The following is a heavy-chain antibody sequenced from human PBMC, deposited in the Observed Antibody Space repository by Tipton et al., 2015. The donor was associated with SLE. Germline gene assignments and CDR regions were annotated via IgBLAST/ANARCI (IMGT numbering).Heavy chain of an antibody. CDR2: INHSGSA. Sequence: TLSLTCAVYGGSFSGYSWNWIRQPPGKGLEWIGEINHSGSANYNPSLKSRVTISVDRSKNQFSLKQSSVIAADPAMYYCARVHRGTRQDWGYFDLWGRGTFGTVSS. CDR3: ARVHRGTRQDWGYFDL. V-gene: IGHV4-34*01. D-gene: IGHD2-21*01. J-gene: IGHJ2*01. CDR1: GGSFSGYS.